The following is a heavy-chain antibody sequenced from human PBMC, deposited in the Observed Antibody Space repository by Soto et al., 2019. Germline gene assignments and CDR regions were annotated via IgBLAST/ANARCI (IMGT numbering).Heavy chain of an antibody. CDR1: GVSFSSGGNY. Sequence: LSLTCTVSGVSFSSGGNYWSWMRQHPGQGLEWIGYIYDSGGTYESPSLMTRVTITVDTSKNQCSLKPSSVTAADTAVYYCARAATQLIADLQFHSCGMDDWGQGTTVTVSS. J-gene: IGHJ6*02. V-gene: IGHV4-31*03. D-gene: IGHD6-13*01. CDR2: IYDSGGT. CDR3: ARAATQLIADLQFHSCGMDD.